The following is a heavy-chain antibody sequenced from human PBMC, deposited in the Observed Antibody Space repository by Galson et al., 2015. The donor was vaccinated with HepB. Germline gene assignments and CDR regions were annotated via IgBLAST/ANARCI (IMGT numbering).Heavy chain of an antibody. J-gene: IGHJ4*02. CDR2: ITGSSDTI. CDR1: GFSFSSYN. CDR3: ARGVGATLAFDY. V-gene: IGHV3-48*02. D-gene: IGHD1-26*01. Sequence: SLRLSCAASGFSFSSYNVNWVRQAPGKGLEWVSYITGSSDTIRYADSVKGRFTISRDNAKNSLYLQMNSLRDEDTAVYYCARGVGATLAFDYWGQGTLVTVSS.